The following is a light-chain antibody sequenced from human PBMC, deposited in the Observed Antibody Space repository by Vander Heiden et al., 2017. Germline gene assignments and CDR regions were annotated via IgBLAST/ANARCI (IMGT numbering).Light chain of an antibody. CDR1: QSVRRIY. J-gene: IGKJ4*01. CDR2: GAS. CDR3: QQYGSSPLSLT. Sequence: EIVLTQSPGTLSLSPGERATLSCRASQSVRRIYLAWYQQKPGQAPRLLMYGASSRATGIPDRFTGSGSGTDFTLTISRLEPEDFAVYYCQQYGSSPLSLTFGGGTKVEIK. V-gene: IGKV3-20*01.